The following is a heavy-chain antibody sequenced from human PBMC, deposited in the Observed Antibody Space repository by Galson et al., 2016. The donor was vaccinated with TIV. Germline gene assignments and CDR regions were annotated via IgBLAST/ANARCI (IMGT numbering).Heavy chain of an antibody. D-gene: IGHD1-26*01. CDR1: SYFIRDGYF. CDR3: ARLDVGSYPGDFDY. Sequence: QVQLQESGPGLVKPSETLSLTCAVSSYFIRDGYFWGWIRQPPGKGLEWIGSIFHSGTTYYNPSLTSRVTISVDTSKNQFSLNRRPGPAADTAVYYCARLDVGSYPGDFDYWGQGILVTVSS. V-gene: IGHV4-38-2*01. CDR2: IFHSGTT. J-gene: IGHJ4*02.